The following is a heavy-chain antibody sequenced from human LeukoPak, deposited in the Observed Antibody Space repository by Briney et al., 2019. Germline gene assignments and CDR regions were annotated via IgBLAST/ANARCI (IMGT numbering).Heavy chain of an antibody. V-gene: IGHV3-30-3*01. CDR2: ISYDGSNK. J-gene: IGHJ4*02. CDR1: GFTFSSYA. D-gene: IGHD6-19*01. CDR3: AREASVKRAVAGFDY. Sequence: GRSLRLSCAASGFTFSSYAMHWVRQAPGKGLEWVAVISYDGSNKYYADSVKGRFTISRDNSKNTLYLQMNSLRAEDTAVYYCAREASVKRAVAGFDYWGQGTLVTVSS.